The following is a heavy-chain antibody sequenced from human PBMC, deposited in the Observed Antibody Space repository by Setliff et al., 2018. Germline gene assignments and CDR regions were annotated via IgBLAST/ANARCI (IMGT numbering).Heavy chain of an antibody. J-gene: IGHJ4*02. CDR1: GGSSSSHY. CDR2: IHYSGTT. V-gene: IGHV4-59*11. CDR3: ARGVRTGHLDS. Sequence: SETLSLTCTVSGGSSSSHYWSWIRQPPGKGLEWIGYIHYSGTTNYNPPLKGRATISVDNSKNQFSLNLNSVTVADTAVYFCARGVRTGHLDSWGQGTLVTVSS. D-gene: IGHD1-1*01.